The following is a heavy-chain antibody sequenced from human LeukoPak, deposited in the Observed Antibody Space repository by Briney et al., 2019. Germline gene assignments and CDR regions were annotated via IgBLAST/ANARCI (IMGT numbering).Heavy chain of an antibody. CDR1: GGSVSSLY. CDR2: AYSTGGA. J-gene: IGHJ4*02. V-gene: IGHV4-59*02. D-gene: IGHD5-12*01. Sequence: SETLSLTCIVSGGSVSSLYWHWIRQSPEKGLEWIGYAYSTGGAKYNPSLKNRVTMSFDTPKNHFSLKLTSVTAADTAVYFCSRSYGGYVLDEWGQGTLVVVSS. CDR3: SRSYGGYVLDE.